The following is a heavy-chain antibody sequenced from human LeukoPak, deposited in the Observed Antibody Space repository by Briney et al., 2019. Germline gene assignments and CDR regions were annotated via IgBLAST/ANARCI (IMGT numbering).Heavy chain of an antibody. V-gene: IGHV1-8*01. D-gene: IGHD3-3*01. J-gene: IGHJ6*03. Sequence: ASVKVSCKASGYTFTSYDINWVRQATGQGLEWMGWMNPNSGNTGYAQKFQGRVTMTRNTPRSTAYMELSSLRSEDTAVYYCARGAGTYYDFWSGYVSYYYYYYMDVWGKGTTVTVSS. CDR2: MNPNSGNT. CDR1: GYTFTSYD. CDR3: ARGAGTYYDFWSGYVSYYYYYYMDV.